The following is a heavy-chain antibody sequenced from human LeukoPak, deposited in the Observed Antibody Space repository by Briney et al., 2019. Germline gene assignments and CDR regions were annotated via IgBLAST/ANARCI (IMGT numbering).Heavy chain of an antibody. J-gene: IGHJ6*03. Sequence: SVKVSCKAPGYTFTGYYMHWVRQAPGQGREWMGGIIPIFGTANYAQKFQGRVTITADKSTSTAYMELSSLRSEDTAVYYCARDRGGVLRYFDWSSQYYYMDVWGKGTTVTVSS. CDR3: ARDRGGVLRYFDWSSQYYYMDV. V-gene: IGHV1-69*06. D-gene: IGHD3-9*01. CDR2: IIPIFGTA. CDR1: GYTFTGYY.